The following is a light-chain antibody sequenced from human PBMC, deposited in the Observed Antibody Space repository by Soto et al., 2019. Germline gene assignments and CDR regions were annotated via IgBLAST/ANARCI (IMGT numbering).Light chain of an antibody. CDR1: QSVSSSY. Sequence: EIVLTQSPGTLSLSPGERATLSCRASQSVSSSYLAWYQQKPGQAPRLLIYGASSRATGIPDRFSGSGSGTDFTLTISRLEPEDFAVYYCQQLETFGPGTKVDIK. CDR2: GAS. V-gene: IGKV3-20*01. CDR3: QQLET. J-gene: IGKJ3*01.